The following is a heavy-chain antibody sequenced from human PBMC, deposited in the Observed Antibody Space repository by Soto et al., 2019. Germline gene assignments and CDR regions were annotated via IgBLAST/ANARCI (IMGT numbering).Heavy chain of an antibody. J-gene: IGHJ4*02. CDR1: GGSISSYY. D-gene: IGHD5-12*01. CDR2: IYYSGST. Sequence: SETLSLTCTVSGGSISSYYWSWIRQPPGKGLEWIGYIYYSGSTNYNPSLKSRVTISVDTSKNQFSLKLSSVTAADTAVYYCAREDGSGYDYLDYWGQGTLVTVSS. CDR3: AREDGSGYDYLDY. V-gene: IGHV4-59*01.